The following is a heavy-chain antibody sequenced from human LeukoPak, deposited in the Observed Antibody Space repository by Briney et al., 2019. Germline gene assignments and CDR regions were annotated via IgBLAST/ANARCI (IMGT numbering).Heavy chain of an antibody. CDR1: GGSIRNYF. J-gene: IGHJ5*02. D-gene: IGHD6-19*01. CDR2: IYTSGSI. CDR3: ARGGYSSGVAPWFDP. V-gene: IGHV4-4*07. Sequence: SETLSLTCSVSGGSIRNYFWSSIRQPAGKGLEWIGRIYTSGSIDYKPSLRSRVTMSVDTSKNQFSLKLSSVTAADTAVYYCARGGYSSGVAPWFDPWGQGALVTVPS.